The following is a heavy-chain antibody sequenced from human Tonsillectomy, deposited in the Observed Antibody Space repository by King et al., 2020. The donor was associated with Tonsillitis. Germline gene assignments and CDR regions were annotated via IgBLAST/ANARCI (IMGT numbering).Heavy chain of an antibody. V-gene: IGHV3-15*01. Sequence: VQLVESGGGLVKPGGSLRLSCVGSEYSFSNSWMSWVRQAPGKGLEWVGRIKSKSDGGTTDYAAPVKGRFIISRDGSNNTLYLQMDSLRTEDTAVYYCCTGGHYFAAWGQGSLVTVAS. D-gene: IGHD3-22*01. CDR3: CTGGHYFAA. J-gene: IGHJ5*02. CDR1: EYSFSNSW. CDR2: IKSKSDGGTT.